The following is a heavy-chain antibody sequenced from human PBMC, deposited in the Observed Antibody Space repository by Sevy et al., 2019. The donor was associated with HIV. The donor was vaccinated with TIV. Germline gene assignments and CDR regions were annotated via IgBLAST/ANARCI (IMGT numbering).Heavy chain of an antibody. J-gene: IGHJ4*02. V-gene: IGHV3-7*01. Sequence: GGSLRLSYAASGFSFSTYWMTWVRQAPGKGLEWVATMNQDGTERDYVDSVKGRFTISRDNTKTSLFLQMNSLSAEDTGVYYCVREGLGGFSYSLDCWGQGTLVTVSS. CDR1: GFSFSTYW. CDR3: VREGLGGFSYSLDC. D-gene: IGHD3-16*01. CDR2: MNQDGTER.